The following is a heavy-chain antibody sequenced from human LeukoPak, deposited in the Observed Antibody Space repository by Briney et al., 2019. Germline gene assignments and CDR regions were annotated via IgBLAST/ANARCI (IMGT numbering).Heavy chain of an antibody. CDR3: ARGTVITGTTAYYFDY. D-gene: IGHD1-7*01. CDR2: ISGSGVTT. Sequence: GGSLRLSCAASGFTFSTYTLSWVRQTPGKGLEWVSIISGSGVTTYYADSVKGRFIISRDNSKNTLYLQMYSLRAEDTAVYYCARGTVITGTTAYYFDYWGQGTLVTVSS. CDR1: GFTFSTYT. J-gene: IGHJ4*02. V-gene: IGHV3-23*01.